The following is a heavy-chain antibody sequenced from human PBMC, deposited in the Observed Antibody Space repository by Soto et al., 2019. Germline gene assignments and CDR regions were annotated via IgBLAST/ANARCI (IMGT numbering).Heavy chain of an antibody. CDR3: ARGRSFRLVGVPLDS. V-gene: IGHV4-38-2*01. CDR1: GIHIQTSYF. D-gene: IGHD3-16*02. CDR2: IAHSGRT. J-gene: IGHJ4*02. Sequence: PSDTLSLTCADSGIHIQTSYFWGWIRQPPGKGREWIGLIAHSGRTSSHPSFKSRATISLDTSNKVFSLTLKSVTAADTGVYYCARGRSFRLVGVPLDSLGQGTLVKVSS.